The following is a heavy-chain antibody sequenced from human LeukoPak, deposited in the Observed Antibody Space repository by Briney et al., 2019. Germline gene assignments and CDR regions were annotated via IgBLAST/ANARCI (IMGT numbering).Heavy chain of an antibody. Sequence: SETLSLTGTVSGGSISSYYWSWIRQPPGKGLEWIGYIYYSGSTNYNPSLRSRVTISVDTSKNQFSLKLSSVTAADTAVYYCARGYDVFDYWGQGTLVTVSS. V-gene: IGHV4-59*08. CDR1: GGSISSYY. D-gene: IGHD5-12*01. CDR2: IYYSGST. CDR3: ARGYDVFDY. J-gene: IGHJ4*02.